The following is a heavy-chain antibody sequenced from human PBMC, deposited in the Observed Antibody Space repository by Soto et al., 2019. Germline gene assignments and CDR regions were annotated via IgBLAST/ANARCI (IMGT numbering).Heavy chain of an antibody. CDR2: IYYSGST. J-gene: IGHJ6*02. CDR1: GGSISSYY. V-gene: IGHV4-59*01. CDR3: ARDIIGTNYYYYGMDV. Sequence: QVQLQESGPGLVKPSETLSLTCTVSGGSISSYYWSWIRQPPGKGLEWIGYIYYSGSTNYNPSLKGRFTISVDTSKNQFSLKLSSVTAADTAVYYWARDIIGTNYYYYGMDVWGQGTTVTVSS. D-gene: IGHD1-7*01.